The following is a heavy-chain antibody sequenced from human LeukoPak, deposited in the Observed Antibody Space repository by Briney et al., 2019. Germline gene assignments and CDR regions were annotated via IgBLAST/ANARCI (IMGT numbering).Heavy chain of an antibody. J-gene: IGHJ4*02. CDR3: ASYRYSSSCYIY. CDR2: IKQDGCEK. D-gene: IGHD6-13*01. Sequence: PGGSLRLSCAASGFTFKHYWMPWVRQSPGKGLEWVANIKQDGCEKYYVDSVKGLFNYLKDNAKNALDLQMYSRRAEGTAVYFCASYRYSSSCYIYWGQGTLVSVSS. CDR1: GFTFKHYW. V-gene: IGHV3-7*01.